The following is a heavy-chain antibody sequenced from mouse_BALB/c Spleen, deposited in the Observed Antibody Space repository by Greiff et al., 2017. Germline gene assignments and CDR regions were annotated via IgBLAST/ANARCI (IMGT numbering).Heavy chain of an antibody. J-gene: IGHJ3*01. CDR2: ISSGGST. CDR3: ARGGAYYRYDVAY. V-gene: IGHV5-6-5*01. CDR1: GFTFSSYA. Sequence: EVKLMESGGGLVKPGGSLKLSCAASGFTFSSYAMSWVRQTPEKRLEWVASISSGGSTYYPDSVKGRFTISRDNARNILYLQMSSLRSEDTAMYYCARGGAYYRYDVAYWGQGTLVTVSA. D-gene: IGHD2-14*01.